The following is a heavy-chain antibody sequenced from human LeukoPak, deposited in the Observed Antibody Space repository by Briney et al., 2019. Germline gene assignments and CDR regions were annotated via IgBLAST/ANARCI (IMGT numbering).Heavy chain of an antibody. CDR1: GGSISSYY. CDR2: IHHSGTT. Sequence: SETLSLTCTVSGGSISSYYWSWIRQPPGKGLEWIGYIHHSGTTNYNPSLKSRLTMSVDTSKNQFSLKLTSVTAADSAVYYCARLALGYCSGGTCPYYFDHWGQGTLVTVSS. D-gene: IGHD2-15*01. V-gene: IGHV4-59*01. CDR3: ARLALGYCSGGTCPYYFDH. J-gene: IGHJ4*02.